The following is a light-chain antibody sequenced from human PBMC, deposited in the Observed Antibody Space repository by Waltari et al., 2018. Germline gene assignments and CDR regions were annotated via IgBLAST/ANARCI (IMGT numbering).Light chain of an antibody. CDR2: YDS. Sequence: SYVLTQPPPVPAAPGKTATITCRGNNTGTKSVNLQQQKPGQAPVLGIYYDSDRPSGIPERFSGSNSGNTVTLTISRVEAGDEADYYCQVWDSSSDHRGVFGGGTKLTVL. CDR1: NTGTKS. CDR3: QVWDSSSDHRGV. J-gene: IGLJ3*02. V-gene: IGLV3-21*04.